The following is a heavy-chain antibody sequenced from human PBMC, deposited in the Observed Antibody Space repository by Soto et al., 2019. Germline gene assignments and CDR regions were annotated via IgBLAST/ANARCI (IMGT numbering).Heavy chain of an antibody. Sequence: PGGSLRLSCAASGFTFSSYEMNWVRQAPGKGLEWVSYISSSGSTIYYADSVKGRFTISRDNAKNSLYLQMNSLRAEDTAVYYCARDRRAWELIKPANWFDPWGQGTLVTVSS. CDR3: ARDRRAWELIKPANWFDP. J-gene: IGHJ5*02. CDR2: ISSSGSTI. V-gene: IGHV3-48*03. CDR1: GFTFSSYE. D-gene: IGHD1-26*01.